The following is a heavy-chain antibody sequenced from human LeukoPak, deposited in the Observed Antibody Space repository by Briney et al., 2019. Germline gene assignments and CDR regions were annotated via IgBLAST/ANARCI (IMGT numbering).Heavy chain of an antibody. Sequence: GGSLRLSCAASGFTFSSYAMHWVRQAPGKGLEYVSAISSNGGSTYYANSVKGRFTISRDNSKNTLYLQMGSLRAEDMAVYYCARSAGKYSSTTPNDYWGQGTLVTVSS. D-gene: IGHD6-13*01. CDR2: ISSNGGST. V-gene: IGHV3-64*01. J-gene: IGHJ4*02. CDR3: ARSAGKYSSTTPNDY. CDR1: GFTFSSYA.